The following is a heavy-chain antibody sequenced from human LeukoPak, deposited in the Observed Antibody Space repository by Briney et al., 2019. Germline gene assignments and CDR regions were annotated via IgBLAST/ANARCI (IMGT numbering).Heavy chain of an antibody. Sequence: GGSLRLSCAASGFTFSSYAMSWVRQAPGKGLEWVSAISGSGGSTYYADSVKGQFTISRDNSKNTLYLQMNSLRAEDTAGYYCAKTRIAVAGPYYFDYWGQGTLVTVSS. CDR3: AKTRIAVAGPYYFDY. J-gene: IGHJ4*02. CDR2: ISGSGGST. CDR1: GFTFSSYA. V-gene: IGHV3-23*01. D-gene: IGHD6-19*01.